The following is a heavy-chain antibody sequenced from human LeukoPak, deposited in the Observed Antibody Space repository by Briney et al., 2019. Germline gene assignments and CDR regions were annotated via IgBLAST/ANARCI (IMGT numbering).Heavy chain of an antibody. D-gene: IGHD3-10*01. CDR3: ARGDSGSSPRHYYYMDV. J-gene: IGHJ6*03. Sequence: PSETLSLTCTVSGGSISSGGYYWSWIRQPPGKGLEWIGYIYHSGSTYYNPSLKSRVTISGDRSKNQFSLKLSSVTAADTAVYYCARGDSGSSPRHYYYMDVWGKGTTVTVSS. CDR2: IYHSGST. CDR1: GGSISSGGYY. V-gene: IGHV4-30-2*01.